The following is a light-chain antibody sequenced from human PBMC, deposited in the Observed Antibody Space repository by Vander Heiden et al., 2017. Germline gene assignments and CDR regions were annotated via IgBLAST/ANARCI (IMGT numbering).Light chain of an antibody. CDR1: QSISSY. CDR2: AAS. J-gene: IGKJ2*01. Sequence: DIQMTQSPSSLSASVGDRVTITCRASQSISSYLNWYQQKPGKAPKLLIYAASSLQSGVPSRFSGSGSGTDFTLTISSMKPEDFATYDCQQSYSNPYTFGQGTKLXIK. V-gene: IGKV1-39*01. CDR3: QQSYSNPYT.